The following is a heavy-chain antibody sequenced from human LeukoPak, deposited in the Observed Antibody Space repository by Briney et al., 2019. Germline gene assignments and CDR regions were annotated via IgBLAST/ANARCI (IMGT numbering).Heavy chain of an antibody. D-gene: IGHD4-11*01. Sequence: PGGSLRLSCAASGFTFSDYYMSWIRQAPGKGLEWVLYISSSGSTIYYADSVKGRFTISRDNAKNSLYLQMNSLRAEDTAVYYCARGPPEVTHYYYGMDVWGQGTTVTVSS. CDR3: ARGPPEVTHYYYGMDV. V-gene: IGHV3-11*01. CDR2: ISSSGSTI. CDR1: GFTFSDYY. J-gene: IGHJ6*02.